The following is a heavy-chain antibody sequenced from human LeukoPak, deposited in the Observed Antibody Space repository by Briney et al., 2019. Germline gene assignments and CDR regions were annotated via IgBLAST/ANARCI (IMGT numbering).Heavy chain of an antibody. CDR3: ARVRKDDYDFWSGYSYYMDV. J-gene: IGHJ6*03. CDR1: GGSISSYY. Sequence: SETLSLTCTVSGGSISSYYWSWIRQPAGKGLERIGRIYTSGSTNYNPSLKSRVTMSVDTSKNQFSLKLSSVTAADTAVYYCARVRKDDYDFWSGYSYYMDVWGKGTTVTVSS. CDR2: IYTSGST. V-gene: IGHV4-4*07. D-gene: IGHD3-3*01.